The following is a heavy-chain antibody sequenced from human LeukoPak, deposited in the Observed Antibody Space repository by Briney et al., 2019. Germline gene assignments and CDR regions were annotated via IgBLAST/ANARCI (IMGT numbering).Heavy chain of an antibody. J-gene: IGHJ2*01. D-gene: IGHD2-21*02. CDR2: ISYYGTDK. V-gene: IGHV3-30*04. Sequence: GRSLRLSCAASGFTFSPYAMYWVRQAPGKGLEWVAVISYYGTDKYYADFVKGRFTISRDNSKNTLYLQMNSLRAEDTAVYYCARDGPSDSDWYFDLWGRGTLVTVSS. CDR3: ARDGPSDSDWYFDL. CDR1: GFTFSPYA.